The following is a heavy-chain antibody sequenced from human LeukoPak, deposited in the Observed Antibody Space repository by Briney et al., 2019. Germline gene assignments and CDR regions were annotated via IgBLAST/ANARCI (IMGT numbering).Heavy chain of an antibody. V-gene: IGHV1-8*01. CDR2: MNPNSGNT. CDR3: ARGRRVPAAHYYYYYMDV. D-gene: IGHD2-2*01. Sequence: ASVKLSCKASGYTFTSYDINWVRQATGQGLEWMGWMNPNSGNTGYAQKFQGRVTMTRNTSISTAYMELSSLRSEDTAVYYCARGRRVPAAHYYYYYMDVWGKGTTVTVSS. CDR1: GYTFTSYD. J-gene: IGHJ6*03.